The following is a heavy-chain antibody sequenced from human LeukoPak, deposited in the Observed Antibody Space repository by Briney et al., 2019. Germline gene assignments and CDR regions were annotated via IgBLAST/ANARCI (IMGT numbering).Heavy chain of an antibody. Sequence: ASVKVSCKASGYTFTSYAMHWVRQAPGQRLEWMGWINAGNGNTKYSQEFQGRVTITRDTSASTAYMELSSLRSEDMAVYYCARGQGGYDYYYYMDVWGKGTTATVSS. D-gene: IGHD2-15*01. J-gene: IGHJ6*03. V-gene: IGHV1-3*03. CDR3: ARGQGGYDYYYYMDV. CDR2: INAGNGNT. CDR1: GYTFTSYA.